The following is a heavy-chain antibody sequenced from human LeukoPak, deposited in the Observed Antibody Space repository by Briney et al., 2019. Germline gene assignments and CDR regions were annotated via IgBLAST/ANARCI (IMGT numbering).Heavy chain of an antibody. D-gene: IGHD2-15*01. J-gene: IGHJ5*02. Sequence: GGSLRLSCAASGFTFSSYAMSWVRQAPGKGLEWVSAISGSGGSTYYADSVKGRFTISRDNSKNTLYLQMNSLRAEDTAVYYCAKALGYCSGGGCPDWFDPWGQGTLVTVSS. CDR1: GFTFSSYA. CDR3: AKALGYCSGGGCPDWFDP. V-gene: IGHV3-23*01. CDR2: ISGSGGST.